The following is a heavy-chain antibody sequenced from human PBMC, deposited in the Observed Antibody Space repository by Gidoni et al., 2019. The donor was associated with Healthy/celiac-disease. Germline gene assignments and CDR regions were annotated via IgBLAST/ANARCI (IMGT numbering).Heavy chain of an antibody. Sequence: QVQLVASGGGVVRPGRSLRLSCAASGFTFSSYAMHWVRQAPGKGQEWVAVISDDGSNKYYADSVKGRFTISRDNSKNTLYLQMKSLRAEDTAVDYCARDLEGSFDYWGQGTLVTVSA. CDR3: ARDLEGSFDY. CDR2: ISDDGSNK. V-gene: IGHV3-30-3*01. CDR1: GFTFSSYA. J-gene: IGHJ4*02.